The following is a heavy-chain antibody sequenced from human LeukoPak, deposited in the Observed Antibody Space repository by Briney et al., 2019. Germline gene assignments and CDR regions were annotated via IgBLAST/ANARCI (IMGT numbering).Heavy chain of an antibody. CDR2: IYYSGSS. J-gene: IGHJ4*02. CDR1: GGSISSSSHY. V-gene: IGHV4-39*01. CDR3: ARGPTVTTDY. D-gene: IGHD4-17*01. Sequence: KPSETLSLTCTVSGGSISSSSHYWGWFRQPPGKGLEWIGYIYYSGSSFCSPSLKSRVTMSVDTSKNQFSLRLNSVTAADTAVYYCARGPTVTTDYWGQGTLVTVSS.